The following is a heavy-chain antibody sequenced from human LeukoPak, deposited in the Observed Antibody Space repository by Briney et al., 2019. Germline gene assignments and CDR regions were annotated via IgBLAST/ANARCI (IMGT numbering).Heavy chain of an antibody. V-gene: IGHV3-30-3*01. CDR1: GFTFSSYA. CDR2: KSYDGTNQ. CDR3: AREPDTATYYFDS. J-gene: IGHJ4*02. Sequence: GGSLRLSCAASGFTFSSYAMHWVRQVPGKGLEWVAVKSYDGTNQYYADSVKGRFTTSRDNSKKTLYLQMNSLRAEDTAMYYCAREPDTATYYFDSWGQGTLVTVSS. D-gene: IGHD5-18*01.